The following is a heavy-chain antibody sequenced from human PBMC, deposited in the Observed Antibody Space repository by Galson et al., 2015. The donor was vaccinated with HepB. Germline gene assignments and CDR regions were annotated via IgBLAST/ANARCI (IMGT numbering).Heavy chain of an antibody. V-gene: IGHV3-23*01. CDR1: GFTLTNFA. J-gene: IGHJ6*02. CDR2: TVGPGGDT. D-gene: IGHD2-2*01. Sequence: SLRLSCAASGFTLTNFAMSWVRQAPGKGLEWVSATVGPGGDTFYADSVKGRFTISRDLSKNTLYLQMKRLRSEDTAVYYCAKHQPRRWVASYYYGMDVWGQGTAVTVSS. CDR3: AKHQPRRWVASYYYGMDV.